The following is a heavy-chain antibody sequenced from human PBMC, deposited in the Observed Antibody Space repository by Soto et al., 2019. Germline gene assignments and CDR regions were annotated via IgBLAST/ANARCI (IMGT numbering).Heavy chain of an antibody. V-gene: IGHV1-46*01. CDR3: ARAASPSLSIYYFAY. CDR2: INPSGGST. Sequence: ASVKVSCKASGYTFTSHYMHWVRQAPGQGLEWMGIINPSGGSTSYAQKFQGRVTMTRDTSTSTVYVELSSLRSEDTAVYYWARAASPSLSIYYFAYWGQGTLVTRLL. D-gene: IGHD2-2*01. CDR1: GYTFTSHY. J-gene: IGHJ4*02.